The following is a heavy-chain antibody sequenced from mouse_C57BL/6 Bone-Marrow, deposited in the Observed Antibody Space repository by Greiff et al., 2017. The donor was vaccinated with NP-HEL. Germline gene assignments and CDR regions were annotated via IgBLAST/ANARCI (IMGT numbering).Heavy chain of an antibody. D-gene: IGHD2-2*01. CDR3: TTLGVTTSFDY. CDR1: GFNIKDDY. Sequence: EVKLQESGAELVRPGASVKLSCTASGFNIKDDYMHWVKQRPEQGLEWIGWIDPENGDTEYASKFQGKATITADTSSNTAYLQLSSLTSEDTAVYYCTTLGVTTSFDYWGQGTTLTVSS. CDR2: IDPENGDT. J-gene: IGHJ2*01. V-gene: IGHV14-4*01.